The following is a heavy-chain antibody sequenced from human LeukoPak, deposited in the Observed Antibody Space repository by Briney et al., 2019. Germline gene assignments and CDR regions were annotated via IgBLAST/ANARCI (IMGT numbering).Heavy chain of an antibody. Sequence: NPSETLSLTCTVSGGSISSGGYYWSWIRQHPGKGLEWIGYIYYSGSTYYNPSLKSRVTISVDTSKNQFSLKLSSVTAADTAAYYCARGSTAPYYFDYWGQGTLVTVSS. CDR3: ARGSTAPYYFDY. CDR2: IYYSGST. CDR1: GGSISSGGYY. D-gene: IGHD5-18*01. V-gene: IGHV4-31*03. J-gene: IGHJ4*02.